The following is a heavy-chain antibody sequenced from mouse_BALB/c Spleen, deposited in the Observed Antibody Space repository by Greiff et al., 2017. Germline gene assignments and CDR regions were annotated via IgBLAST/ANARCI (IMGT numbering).Heavy chain of an antibody. CDR3: AIDDGYYVDY. V-gene: IGHV14-1*02. Sequence: VQLQQSGAELVRPGALVKLSCKASGFNIKDYYMHWVKQRPEQGLAWIGWIDPENGNTIYDPKFQGKASITADTSSNTAYLQLSSLTSEDTAVYYCAIDDGYYVDYWGQGTTLTVSS. D-gene: IGHD2-3*01. J-gene: IGHJ2*01. CDR1: GFNIKDYY. CDR2: IDPENGNT.